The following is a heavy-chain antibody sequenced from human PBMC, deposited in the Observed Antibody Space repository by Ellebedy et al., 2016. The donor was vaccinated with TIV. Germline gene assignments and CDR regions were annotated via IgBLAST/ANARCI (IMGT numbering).Heavy chain of an antibody. J-gene: IGHJ3*02. CDR3: ARDRPWYYDFWSGYFGADAFDI. CDR1: GYTFTSYG. D-gene: IGHD3-3*01. CDR2: ISAYNGNT. Sequence: ASVKVSCKASGYTFTSYGISWVRQAPGQGLEWMGWISAYNGNTNYAQKLQGRVTMTTDTSTSTAYMELRSLRSDDTAVYYCARDRPWYYDFWSGYFGADAFDIWGQGTMVTVSS. V-gene: IGHV1-18*04.